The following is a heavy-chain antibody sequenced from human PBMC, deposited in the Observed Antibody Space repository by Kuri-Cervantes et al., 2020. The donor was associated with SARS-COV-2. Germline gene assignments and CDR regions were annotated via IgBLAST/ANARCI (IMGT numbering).Heavy chain of an antibody. CDR3: ARGMDIVVVPAAIEGGGWYYYMDV. V-gene: IGHV1-69*05. CDR1: GGTFSSYA. Sequence: SVKVSCKASGGTFSSYAISWVRQAPGQGLGWMGGIIPIFGTANYAQKFQGRVTITTDESTSTAYMELSSLRSEDTAVYYCARGMDIVVVPAAIEGGGWYYYMDVWGKGTTVTVSS. D-gene: IGHD2-2*02. J-gene: IGHJ6*03. CDR2: IIPIFGTA.